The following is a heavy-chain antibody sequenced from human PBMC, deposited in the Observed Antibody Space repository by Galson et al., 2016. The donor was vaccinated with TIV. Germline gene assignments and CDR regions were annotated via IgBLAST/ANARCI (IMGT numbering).Heavy chain of an antibody. D-gene: IGHD3-22*01. V-gene: IGHV4-4*09. J-gene: IGHJ4*02. CDR3: ARDRGHGQWFFDY. CDR2: IYSTGSA. CDR1: GGAISGYY. Sequence: ETLSLTCTVSGGAISGYYWSWVRQPPGKGLEWIGYIYSTGSANFNPSLKSRVTMSVDTSKNQFSLRMSSVTAADTAVYYCARDRGHGQWFFDYWGQGTLFRVSS.